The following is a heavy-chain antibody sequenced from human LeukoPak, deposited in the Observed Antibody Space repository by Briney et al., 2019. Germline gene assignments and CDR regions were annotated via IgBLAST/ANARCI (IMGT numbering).Heavy chain of an antibody. D-gene: IGHD4-17*01. V-gene: IGHV1-2*02. CDR1: GFTFTVYN. Sequence: ASVKVSCKASGFTFTVYNIHWVRQAPGQGLEWMGWINPNNGGTNYAQKFQGRVTMTEDTSTDTAYMELSSLRSEDTAVYYCATLPYGDSSVLDDYWGQGTLVTVSS. CDR3: ATLPYGDSSVLDDY. J-gene: IGHJ4*02. CDR2: INPNNGGT.